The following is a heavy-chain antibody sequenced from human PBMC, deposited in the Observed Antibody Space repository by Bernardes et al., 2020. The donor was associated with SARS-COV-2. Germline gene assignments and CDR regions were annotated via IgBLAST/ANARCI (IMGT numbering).Heavy chain of an antibody. V-gene: IGHV4-31*03. Sequence: SETLSLTCTVSGGSISSGGYYWSWIRQHPGKGLEWIGYIYYSGSTYYNPSLKSRVTISVDTSKNQFSLKLSSVTAADTAVYYCARAWRYYYGSGSYLNWFDPWGQGTLVTVSS. CDR2: IYYSGST. CDR3: ARAWRYYYGSGSYLNWFDP. CDR1: GGSISSGGYY. J-gene: IGHJ5*02. D-gene: IGHD3-10*01.